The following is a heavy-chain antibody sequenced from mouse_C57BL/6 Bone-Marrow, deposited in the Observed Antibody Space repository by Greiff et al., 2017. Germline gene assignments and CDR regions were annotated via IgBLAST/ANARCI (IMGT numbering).Heavy chain of an antibody. CDR1: GYTFTSYW. D-gene: IGHD2-5*01. CDR2: IYPGSGST. CDR3: ARKGDSNYEAWFAY. Sequence: QVQLQQPGAELVKPGASVKMSCKASGYTFTSYWITWVKQRPGQGLEWIGDIYPGSGSTNYNEKFKSKATLTVDTSSSTAYMQLSSLTSEDSAVYYCARKGDSNYEAWFAYWGQGTLVTVSA. V-gene: IGHV1-55*01. J-gene: IGHJ3*01.